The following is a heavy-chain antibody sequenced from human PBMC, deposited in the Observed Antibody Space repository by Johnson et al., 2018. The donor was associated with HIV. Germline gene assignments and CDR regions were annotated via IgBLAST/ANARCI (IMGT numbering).Heavy chain of an antibody. V-gene: IGHV3-20*04. J-gene: IGHJ3*02. Sequence: VQLVESGGGLVQPGGSLRLSCAASGFTVSSNYMSWVRQAPGKGLEWVSGINWNGGRTGYADSVKGRFTISRDNAKNSLYLQMNSLRAEDTAVYYCASGKSWHRDAFDIWGQGTMVTVSS. CDR2: INWNGGRT. CDR1: GFTVSSNY. D-gene: IGHD6-13*01. CDR3: ASGKSWHRDAFDI.